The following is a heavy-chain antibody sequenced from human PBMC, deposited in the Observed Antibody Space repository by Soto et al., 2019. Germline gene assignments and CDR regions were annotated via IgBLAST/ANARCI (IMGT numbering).Heavy chain of an antibody. V-gene: IGHV4-31*03. D-gene: IGHD3-22*01. J-gene: IGHJ5*02. CDR2: IYYSGRT. CDR1: GGSISSGGYY. Sequence: QVQLQESGPGLVKPSQTLSLTCTVSGGSISSGGYYWSWIRQHPGKGLEWIGYIYYSGRTYYNPSLKGRVTISVDTSKNPFSLKLSSVTAADTAVYYCARTSYDSSGTAADPWGQGTLVTVSS. CDR3: ARTSYDSSGTAADP.